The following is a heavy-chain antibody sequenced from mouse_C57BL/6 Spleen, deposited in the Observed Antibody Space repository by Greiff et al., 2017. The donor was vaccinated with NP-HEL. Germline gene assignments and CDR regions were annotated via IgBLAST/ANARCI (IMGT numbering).Heavy chain of an antibody. Sequence: EVKVVESGGGLVKPGGSLKLSCAASGFTFSSYAMSWVRQTPEKRLEWVATISDGGSYTYYPDNVKGRFTISRDNAKNNLYLQMSHLKSEDTAMYYCATSIFYGNSFDYWGQGTTLTVSS. CDR2: ISDGGSYT. D-gene: IGHD2-1*01. CDR1: GFTFSSYA. CDR3: ATSIFYGNSFDY. V-gene: IGHV5-4*03. J-gene: IGHJ2*01.